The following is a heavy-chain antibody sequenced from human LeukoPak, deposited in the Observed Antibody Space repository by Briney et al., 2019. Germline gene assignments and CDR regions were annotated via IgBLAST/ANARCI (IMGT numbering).Heavy chain of an antibody. CDR2: INHSGST. Sequence: SETLSLTCAVYGGSFSDYYWSWIRPPPGKGLEWIGEINHSGSTNYNPSLKSRVTISVDTSKNQFSLKLSSVTAADTAVYYCARGIVLGPAAEEYFDLWGRGTLVTVSS. J-gene: IGHJ2*01. D-gene: IGHD2-2*01. CDR3: ARGIVLGPAAEEYFDL. V-gene: IGHV4-34*01. CDR1: GGSFSDYY.